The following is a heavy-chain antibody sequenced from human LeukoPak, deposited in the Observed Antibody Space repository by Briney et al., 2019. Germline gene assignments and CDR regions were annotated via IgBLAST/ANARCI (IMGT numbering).Heavy chain of an antibody. CDR2: ISSSSTYI. CDR3: ARVLSGCETTRCELDY. V-gene: IGHV3-21*01. J-gene: IGHJ4*02. Sequence: PGGSLRLSCAASGFTFSGYWMHWVRQAPGKGLEWVSSISSSSTYIYYADSVKGRVTISRDNAKNSLYLQMNSLRAEDTAVYYCARVLSGCETTRCELDYWGQGTLVTVSS. CDR1: GFTFSGYW. D-gene: IGHD1-26*01.